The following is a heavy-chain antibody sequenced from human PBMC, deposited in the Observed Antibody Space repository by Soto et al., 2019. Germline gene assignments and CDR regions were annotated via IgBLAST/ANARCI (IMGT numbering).Heavy chain of an antibody. D-gene: IGHD2-15*01. V-gene: IGHV4-30-4*08. CDR1: GGCC. Sequence: GGCCRSRKKQPPGTGLEWSGYVYWSGSTYYNPSLNSRVTISVDTSKNQYSLKLSSVTAADTAVYYFSSGGRGSFHDYYYVMDFWVQGTTVIGSS. J-gene: IGHJ6*02. CDR3: SSGGRGSFHDYYYVMDF. CDR2: VYWSGST.